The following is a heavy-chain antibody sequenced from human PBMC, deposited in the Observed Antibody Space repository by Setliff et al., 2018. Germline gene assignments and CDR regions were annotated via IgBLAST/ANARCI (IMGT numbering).Heavy chain of an antibody. CDR1: GGSVSSGSYY. CDR3: ARSQWGGESYYFDY. CDR2: IYYSGST. Sequence: SETLSLTCTVPGGSVSSGSYYWSWIRQPPGKGLEWIGYIYYSGSTNYNPSLKSRVTISVDTSKNQFSLKLSSVTAADTAVYYCARSQWGGESYYFDYWGQGTLVTVSS. J-gene: IGHJ4*02. V-gene: IGHV4-61*01. D-gene: IGHD2-15*01.